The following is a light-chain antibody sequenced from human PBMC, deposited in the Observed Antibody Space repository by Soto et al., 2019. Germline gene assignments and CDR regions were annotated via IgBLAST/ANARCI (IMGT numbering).Light chain of an antibody. V-gene: IGLV2-23*02. Sequence: QSALTQPASVSGSPGQSITISCTGSNSNVGNFDLVSWYQQIPGKAPQLILFEVSRRPSRVSDRFSGSKSGNTDSLTISGLQTEDEGDFYCCSYAGGGAWVFGGGTKLTVL. J-gene: IGLJ3*02. CDR1: NSNVGNFDL. CDR3: CSYAGGGAWV. CDR2: EVS.